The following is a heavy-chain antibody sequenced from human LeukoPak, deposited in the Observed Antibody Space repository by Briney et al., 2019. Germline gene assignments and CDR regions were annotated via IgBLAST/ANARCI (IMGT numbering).Heavy chain of an antibody. CDR1: GGSFSGYY. V-gene: IGHV4-34*01. CDR3: ARALYSGSYPYYYGMDV. CDR2: INHSGST. J-gene: IGHJ6*02. D-gene: IGHD1-26*01. Sequence: SETLSLTCAVYGGSFSGYYWSWIRQPPGKGLEWIGEINHSGSTNYNPSLKSRVTISVDRSKNQFSLKLSSVTAADTAVYYCARALYSGSYPYYYGMDVWGQGTTVTVSS.